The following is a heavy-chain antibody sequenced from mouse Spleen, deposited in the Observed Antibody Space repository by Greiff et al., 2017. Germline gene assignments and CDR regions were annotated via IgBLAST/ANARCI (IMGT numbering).Heavy chain of an antibody. V-gene: IGHV1-55*01. Sequence: QVQLQQPGAELVKPGASVKMSCKASGYTFTSYWITWVKQRPGQGLEWIGDIYPGSGSTNYNEKFKSKATLTVDTSSSTAYMQLSSLTSEDSAVYYCASPYDYDGPYAMDYWGQGTSVTVSS. J-gene: IGHJ4*01. D-gene: IGHD2-4*01. CDR3: ASPYDYDGPYAMDY. CDR1: GYTFTSYW. CDR2: IYPGSGST.